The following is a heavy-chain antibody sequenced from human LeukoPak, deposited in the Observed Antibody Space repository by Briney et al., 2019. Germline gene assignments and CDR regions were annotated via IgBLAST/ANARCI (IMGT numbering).Heavy chain of an antibody. V-gene: IGHV3-30-3*01. D-gene: IGHD5-12*01. CDR3: ARRNSGYDKYYYYGMDV. CDR2: ISYDGSNK. J-gene: IGHJ6*02. Sequence: GGSLRLSCAASGFTFSSYAMHWVRQAPGKGLEWVAVISYDGSNKYYADSVKGRFTISRDNSKNTLYLQMNSLRAEDTAVYYCARRNSGYDKYYYYGMDVWGQGTTVTVSS. CDR1: GFTFSSYA.